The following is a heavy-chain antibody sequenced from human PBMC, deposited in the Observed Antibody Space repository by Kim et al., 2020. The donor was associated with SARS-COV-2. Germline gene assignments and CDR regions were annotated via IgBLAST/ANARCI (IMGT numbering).Heavy chain of an antibody. CDR1: GGSISSSNC. J-gene: IGHJ4*02. Sequence: ETLSLTCAVSGGSISSSNCWSWVRQPPGKGLEWIGEMCHSGSTNYNPSLKSRVTISADKSKNQFSLKLTSVTAADTAVYYCASAISRTVDYWGQGILVTVSS. V-gene: IGHV4-4*02. CDR3: ASAISRTVDY. D-gene: IGHD3-9*01. CDR2: MCHSGST.